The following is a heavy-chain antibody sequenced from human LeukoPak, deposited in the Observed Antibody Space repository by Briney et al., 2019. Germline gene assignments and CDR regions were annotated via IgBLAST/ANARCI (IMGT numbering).Heavy chain of an antibody. V-gene: IGHV3-23*01. CDR2: ISGSGGST. CDR3: AKAGIAAAGTSPCFDY. D-gene: IGHD6-13*01. CDR1: GFTFSSYA. Sequence: GGSLRLSCAASGFTFSSYAMSWVRQAPGKGLERVSAISGSGGSTYYADSVKGRFTISRDNSKNTLYLQMNSLRAEDTAVYYCAKAGIAAAGTSPCFDYWGQGTLVTVSS. J-gene: IGHJ4*02.